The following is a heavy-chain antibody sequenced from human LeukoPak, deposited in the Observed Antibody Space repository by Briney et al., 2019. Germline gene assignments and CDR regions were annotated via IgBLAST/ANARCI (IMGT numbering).Heavy chain of an antibody. J-gene: IGHJ6*02. V-gene: IGHV3-7*01. CDR2: IKQDGTEK. D-gene: IGHD6-13*01. Sequence: PGGSLRLSCAVSGFNFNYYWLSWVRQAPGKGLEWVVNIKQDGTEKFYVDSVKGRFTISKDSAKNSLYLQMNSLRAEDTAVYYCAREAPLTDSQAAAGTYNYYYYYGMDVWGQGTTVTVSS. CDR1: GFNFNYYW. CDR3: AREAPLTDSQAAAGTYNYYYYYGMDV.